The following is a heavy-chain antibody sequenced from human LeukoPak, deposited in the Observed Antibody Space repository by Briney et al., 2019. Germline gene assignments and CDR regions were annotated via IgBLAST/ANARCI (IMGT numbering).Heavy chain of an antibody. J-gene: IGHJ6*03. CDR3: TRHGTPYYYYYMDV. Sequence: PGGSLRLSCAASGFTFSSYWMHWVRQAPGKGLVWVSRIDSDGRSTSYADSVKGRFTISRDNAKSTLNLQMNSLRAEDTAVYYCTRHGTPYYYYYMDVWGKGTTVTVSS. CDR2: IDSDGRST. V-gene: IGHV3-74*01. CDR1: GFTFSSYW. D-gene: IGHD1/OR15-1a*01.